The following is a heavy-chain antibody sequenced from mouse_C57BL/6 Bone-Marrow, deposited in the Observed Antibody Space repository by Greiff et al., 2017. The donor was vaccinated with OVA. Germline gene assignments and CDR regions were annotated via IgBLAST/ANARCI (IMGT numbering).Heavy chain of an antibody. CDR1: GYTFTDYY. J-gene: IGHJ1*03. Sequence: VMLVESGPELVKPGASVKISCKASGYTFTDYYINWVKQRPGQGLEWIGWIFPGSGSTYYNEKFKGKATLTVDKSSSTAYMLLSSLTSEDSAVYFCAREGLTTVVNWYFDVWGTGTTVTVSS. CDR3: AREGLTTVVNWYFDV. D-gene: IGHD1-1*01. V-gene: IGHV1-75*01. CDR2: IFPGSGST.